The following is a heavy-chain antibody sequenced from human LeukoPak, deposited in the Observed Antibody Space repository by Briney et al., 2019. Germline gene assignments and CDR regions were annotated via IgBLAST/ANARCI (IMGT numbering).Heavy chain of an antibody. CDR3: AKVVTWTYFDS. CDR2: IDGSAKTT. J-gene: IGHJ4*02. CDR1: GFTFSFSP. Sequence: GGSLRLSCAASGFTFSFSPMTCVRQAPGKGLGWVSVIDGSAKTTYYAASVKGRFTISRDNSKNTLYLQLTSLRVEDTALYYCAKVVTWTYFDSWGQGTLVTVSS. D-gene: IGHD3/OR15-3a*01. V-gene: IGHV3-23*01.